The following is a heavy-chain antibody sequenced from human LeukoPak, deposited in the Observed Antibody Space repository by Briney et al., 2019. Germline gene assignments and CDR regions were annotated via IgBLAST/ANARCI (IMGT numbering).Heavy chain of an antibody. V-gene: IGHV3-23*01. CDR3: AGRRQQWLVRDYYYGMDV. CDR1: GFTFSSSA. J-gene: IGHJ6*02. D-gene: IGHD6-19*01. Sequence: QPGGSLRLSCAASGFTFSSSAMSWVRQVPGKGLEWVSGISASGGSTSYADSVRGRFTISRDNSKNTLYLQMNSLRAEDTAVYYCAGRRQQWLVRDYYYGMDVWGQGTTVTVSS. CDR2: ISASGGST.